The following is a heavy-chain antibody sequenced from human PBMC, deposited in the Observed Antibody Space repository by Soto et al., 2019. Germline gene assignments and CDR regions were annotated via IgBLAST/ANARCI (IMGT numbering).Heavy chain of an antibody. J-gene: IGHJ6*02. CDR1: GGTFSSHS. CDR2: IIPIFGPA. V-gene: IGHV1-69*01. D-gene: IGHD1-1*01. Sequence: QVQLVQSGAEVKKPGSSVKVSCKSSGGTFSSHSINWVRQAPGQELEWMGGIIPIFGPANFAKKFQGRVTITADESTTTAYMELSSLTSEDTAVYYCATGSFTSTGGRIGYHYNAMDVWGQGTTVTVSS. CDR3: ATGSFTSTGGRIGYHYNAMDV.